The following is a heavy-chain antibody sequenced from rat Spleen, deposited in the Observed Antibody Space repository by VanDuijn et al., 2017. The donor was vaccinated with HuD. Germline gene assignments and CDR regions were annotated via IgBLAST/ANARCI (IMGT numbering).Heavy chain of an antibody. CDR2: ISYDDRST. CDR1: GFTFSDFY. CDR3: ARHWYNSYFDY. V-gene: IGHV5-29*01. D-gene: IGHD1-4*01. J-gene: IGHJ2*01. Sequence: EVQLVESDGGLVQPGRSLKLSCAASGFTFSDFYMAWVRQAPTKGLEWVATISYDDRSTYYRDSVKGRFTISRDTAKTSLYLQMDSLRSADTATYYCARHWYNSYFDYWGQGVMVTVSS.